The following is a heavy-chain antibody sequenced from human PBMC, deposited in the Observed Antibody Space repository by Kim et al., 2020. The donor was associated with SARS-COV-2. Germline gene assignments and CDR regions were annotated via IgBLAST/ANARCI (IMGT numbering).Heavy chain of an antibody. CDR3: ARFYTYGSGSPLFDY. Sequence: PSFQGQVTISADKSISTAYLQWSSLKASDTAMYYCARFYTYGSGSPLFDYWGQGTLVTVSS. J-gene: IGHJ4*02. D-gene: IGHD3-10*01. V-gene: IGHV5-51*01.